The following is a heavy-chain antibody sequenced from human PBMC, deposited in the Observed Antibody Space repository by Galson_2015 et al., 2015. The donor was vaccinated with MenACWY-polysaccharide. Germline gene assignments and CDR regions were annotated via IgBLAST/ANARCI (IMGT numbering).Heavy chain of an antibody. Sequence: SLRLSCAASGFTFSTYRMNWVRQAPGKGLEWVAIIKQDGSAIHYMDSVRGRFTISRDNAKNSLYLQMNSLRAEDTAVYYCVKMGGQELANDYFNKWG. CDR1: GFTFSTYR. V-gene: IGHV3-7*03. J-gene: IGHJ4*01. CDR3: VKMGGQELANDYFNK. CDR2: IKQDGSAI. D-gene: IGHD6-13*01.